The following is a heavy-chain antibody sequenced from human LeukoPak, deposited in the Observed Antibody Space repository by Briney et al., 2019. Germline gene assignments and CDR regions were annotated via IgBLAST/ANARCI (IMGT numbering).Heavy chain of an antibody. Sequence: GGSLRLSCSVSGFIFRDFSMSWVRQAPGKGLEWVAKMNEYGSEIFYVDSVKGRFTISRDNGKNSLYLQMNRLRAEDTAVYYCAREPDFWSGYYDYWGQGTLVTVSS. V-gene: IGHV3-7*01. CDR1: GFIFRDFS. J-gene: IGHJ4*02. CDR2: MNEYGSEI. D-gene: IGHD3-3*01. CDR3: AREPDFWSGYYDY.